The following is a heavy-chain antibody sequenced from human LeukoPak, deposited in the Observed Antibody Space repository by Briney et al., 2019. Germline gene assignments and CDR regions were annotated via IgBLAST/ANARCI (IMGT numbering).Heavy chain of an antibody. J-gene: IGHJ4*02. D-gene: IGHD6-19*01. Sequence: VASVKVSCTASGYTFTGYYMHWVRQAPGQGLEWMGWINTNSGGTNYAQKFQGRVTMTRDTSISTAYMELSRLRSDDTAVYYCAREAVAELYYFDYWGQGTLVTVSS. CDR1: GYTFTGYY. V-gene: IGHV1-2*02. CDR2: INTNSGGT. CDR3: AREAVAELYYFDY.